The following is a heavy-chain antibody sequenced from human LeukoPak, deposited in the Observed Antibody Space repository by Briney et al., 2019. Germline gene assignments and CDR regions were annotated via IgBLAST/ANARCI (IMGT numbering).Heavy chain of an antibody. J-gene: IGHJ4*02. CDR2: IKQDGSEK. V-gene: IGHV3-7*01. CDR1: GFTFSIYW. CDR3: ATDRSVGATYRFDH. Sequence: GGSLRLSCAASGFTFSIYWMTWVRQAPGKGLEWVANIKQDGSEKYYVDSVKGRFTISRDNAKNSLFLQMNSLRAEDTGVYYCATDRSVGATYRFDHCGQGILVTVSS. D-gene: IGHD1-26*01.